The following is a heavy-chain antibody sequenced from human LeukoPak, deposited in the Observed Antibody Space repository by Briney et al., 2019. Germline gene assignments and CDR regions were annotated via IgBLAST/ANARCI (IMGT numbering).Heavy chain of an antibody. CDR1: GGSISSGGYY. CDR2: IYTSGNT. J-gene: IGHJ4*02. V-gene: IGHV4-61*02. Sequence: PSQTLSLTCTVSGGSISSGGYYWSWIRQPAGKGLEWIGRIYTSGNTNYNPSLKSRATISVDTSKNQFSLKLSSVTAADTAIYYCAKHYMGSSYNRGLDYWGQGTLVTVSS. CDR3: AKHYMGSSYNRGLDY. D-gene: IGHD3-10*01.